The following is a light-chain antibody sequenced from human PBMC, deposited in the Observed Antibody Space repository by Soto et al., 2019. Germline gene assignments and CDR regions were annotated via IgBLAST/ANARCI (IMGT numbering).Light chain of an antibody. CDR1: SSDVGYYDY. J-gene: IGLJ1*01. V-gene: IGLV2-8*01. Sequence: QSALTQPPSASGFPGQSVTISCTATSSDVGYYDYVSWYQQHPGKAPKLVIYEVTKRPSGVPDRVSASKSGNTASLTVSGLRAEDEADYYCSSYAGSNNFVFGSGTKLTVL. CDR3: SSYAGSNNFV. CDR2: EVT.